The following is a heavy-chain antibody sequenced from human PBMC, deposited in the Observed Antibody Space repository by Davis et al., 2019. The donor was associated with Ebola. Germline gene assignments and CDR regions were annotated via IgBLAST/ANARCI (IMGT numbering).Heavy chain of an antibody. J-gene: IGHJ4*02. CDR3: ARVTREVLWFGELLGSFDY. Sequence: GSLRLSCTVSGYSISSGYYWGWIRQPPGKGLEWIGSIYHSGSTYYNPSLKSRVTISVDTSKNQFSLKLSSVTAADTAVYYCARVTREVLWFGELLGSFDYWGQGTLVTVSS. CDR1: GYSISSGYY. CDR2: IYHSGST. V-gene: IGHV4-38-2*02. D-gene: IGHD3-10*01.